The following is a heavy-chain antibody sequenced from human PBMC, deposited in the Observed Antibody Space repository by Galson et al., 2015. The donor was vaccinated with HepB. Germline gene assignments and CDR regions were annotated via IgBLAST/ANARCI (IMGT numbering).Heavy chain of an antibody. CDR3: ARHFSGFQGYSFDS. CDR2: IDPDDSYT. V-gene: IGHV5-10-1*01. J-gene: IGHJ4*02. CDR1: GYIFTSHE. D-gene: IGHD5-12*01. Sequence: QSGAEVKKPGESLRISCQGSGYIFTSHEITWVRQMAGKGLEWMGRIDPDDSYTNYSPSFEGHVTISSDKSINTAYLQLSSLKPSDTAMYYCARHFSGFQGYSFDSWGQGTLVTVSS.